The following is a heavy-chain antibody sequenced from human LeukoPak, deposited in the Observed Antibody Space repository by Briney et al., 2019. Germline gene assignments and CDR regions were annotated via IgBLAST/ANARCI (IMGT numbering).Heavy chain of an antibody. V-gene: IGHV4-59*01. CDR2: IYNSGST. Sequence: SETLSLTCTVSSGSISSYYWSWIRQPPGKGLEWIGYIYNSGSTSYNPSHKSRVTISVDTSKNQFSLKVSSVTAADTAVYYCARGSTVTPYYFDYWGLGTLVTVSS. CDR3: ARGSTVTPYYFDY. D-gene: IGHD4-17*01. CDR1: SGSISSYY. J-gene: IGHJ4*02.